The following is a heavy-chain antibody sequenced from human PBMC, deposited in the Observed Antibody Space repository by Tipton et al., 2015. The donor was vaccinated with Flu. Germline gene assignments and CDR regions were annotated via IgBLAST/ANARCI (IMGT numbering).Heavy chain of an antibody. Sequence: TLSLTCDVYGGSFSTHYWSWIRQAPGKGLEWIGEITHVGNTNYNPSLKSRVTILIDASKNEFSLKVTSVTAADTAVYYCAAGSSWCTENHYHYYGMDVWDKGTTVTVSP. J-gene: IGHJ6*04. V-gene: IGHV4-34*01. CDR3: AAGSSWCTENHYHYYGMDV. CDR1: GGSFSTHY. D-gene: IGHD6-13*01. CDR2: ITHVGNT.